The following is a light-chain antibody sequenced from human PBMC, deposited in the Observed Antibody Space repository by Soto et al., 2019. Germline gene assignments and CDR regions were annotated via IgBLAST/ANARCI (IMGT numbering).Light chain of an antibody. V-gene: IGKV1-5*03. CDR1: QDINTW. J-gene: IGKJ4*01. CDR3: QQYETYHLT. CDR2: KAS. Sequence: DIQMTQSPSTLSASVGDRVTITCRARQDINTWLAWYQQKPGKAPYLLIYKASNLQSGVPSRFSGSASGTEFTLTISSLQPDDSATYNCQQYETYHLTYGGGTKVEI.